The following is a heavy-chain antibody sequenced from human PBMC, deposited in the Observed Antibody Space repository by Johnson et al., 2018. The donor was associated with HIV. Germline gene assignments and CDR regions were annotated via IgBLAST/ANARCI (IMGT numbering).Heavy chain of an antibody. CDR3: ARVRSSSSTAAFDI. CDR1: GFTFSSHG. CDR2: IWYDGSTK. Sequence: QVQLVESGGGVVQPGRSLRLSCAASGFTFSSHGMHWVRQAPGKGLEWVAVIWYDGSTKYYADSVKGRFTISRDNSKNTLYLQMKSLRGEDTAVYSCARVRSSSSTAAFDIWGQGTMVTVSS. D-gene: IGHD6-6*01. V-gene: IGHV3-30*19. J-gene: IGHJ3*02.